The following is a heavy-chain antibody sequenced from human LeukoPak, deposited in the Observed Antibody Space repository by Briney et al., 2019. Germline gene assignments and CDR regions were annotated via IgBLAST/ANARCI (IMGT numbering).Heavy chain of an antibody. J-gene: IGHJ5*02. CDR3: AGGFRSGYLLNWFDP. D-gene: IGHD3-22*01. CDR1: GYSFTSYW. Sequence: GESLKISCKGSGYSFTSYWIAWVRQMPGKGLEWMGIIYPGDSDTRYSPSFQGQITISADKSISTAYLQWSSLKASDTAMYYCAGGFRSGYLLNWFDPWGQGTLVTVSS. V-gene: IGHV5-51*01. CDR2: IYPGDSDT.